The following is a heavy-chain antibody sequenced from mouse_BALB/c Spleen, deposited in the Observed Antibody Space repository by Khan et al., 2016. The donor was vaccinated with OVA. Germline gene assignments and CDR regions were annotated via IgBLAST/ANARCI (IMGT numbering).Heavy chain of an antibody. D-gene: IGHD4-1*01. CDR1: GYSVTSGYY. CDR2: ISYDGNN. V-gene: IGHV3-6*02. J-gene: IGHJ1*01. Sequence: EVQLQESGPGLVKPSQSLSLTCSVTGYSVTSGYYWSWIRQFPGNRLEWMGYISYDGNNNYNPSLKNPISITRDTSKNQVFLRLNSVTTEDTATNYCTRAPWEGYFDVWGAGTTVTVSS. CDR3: TRAPWEGYFDV.